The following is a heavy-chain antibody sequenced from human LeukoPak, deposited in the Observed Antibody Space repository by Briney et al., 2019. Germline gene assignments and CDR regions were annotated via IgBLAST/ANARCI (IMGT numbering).Heavy chain of an antibody. CDR3: AKNAFVRDTVTTFAGN. V-gene: IGHV3-30*02. CDR2: IRHDGSNK. J-gene: IGHJ4*02. CDR1: GFTFSTYG. Sequence: GGSLRLSCAASGFTFSTYGMHWVRQAPGKGLEGVAFIRHDGSNKYYADSVKGRFTISRDNSKNTLYLQMNSLRAEDTAVYYCAKNAFVRDTVTTFAGNWGQGTLVTVSS. D-gene: IGHD4-11*01.